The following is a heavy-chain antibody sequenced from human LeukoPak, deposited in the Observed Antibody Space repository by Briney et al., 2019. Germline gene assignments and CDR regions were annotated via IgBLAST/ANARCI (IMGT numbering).Heavy chain of an antibody. CDR2: ISGGGGST. V-gene: IGHV3-23*01. CDR1: GFTFSSYA. CDR3: AREVGVMITFGGVIENDAFDI. Sequence: GGSLRLSCAASGFTFSSYAMSWVRQAPGKGLEWVSGISGGGGSTYYADSVKGRFTISRDNAKNSLYLQMNSLRDEDTAVYYCAREVGVMITFGGVIENDAFDIWGQGTMVTVSS. D-gene: IGHD3-16*02. J-gene: IGHJ3*02.